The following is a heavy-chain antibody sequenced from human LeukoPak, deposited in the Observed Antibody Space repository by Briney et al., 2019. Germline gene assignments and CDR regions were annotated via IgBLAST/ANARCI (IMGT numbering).Heavy chain of an antibody. CDR3: APRRLTMVRGVMGFDP. J-gene: IGHJ5*02. D-gene: IGHD3-10*01. CDR2: IYYSGST. CDR1: GGPVSISSYG. Sequence: PSETLSLTCTVAGGPVSISSYGCGWVRPPPGKGRGWVVSIYYSGSTYYTPSLKSRVTISVDTSKTQFSLKLSSVTAADTAVYYCAPRRLTMVRGVMGFDPWGQGTLVTVSS. V-gene: IGHV4-39*01.